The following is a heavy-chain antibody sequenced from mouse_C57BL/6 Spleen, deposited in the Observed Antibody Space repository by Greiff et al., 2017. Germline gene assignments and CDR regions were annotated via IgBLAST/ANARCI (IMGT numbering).Heavy chain of an antibody. Sequence: QVQLQQPGTELVKPGASVKLSCKASGYTFTSYWMHWVKQRPGQGLEWIGNINPSNGGTNYNAKFKSKATLTVDKSSSTAYMQLSSLTSEDSAVYYCARLGGTGPGSDYWGQGTTLTVSS. CDR2: INPSNGGT. J-gene: IGHJ2*01. D-gene: IGHD4-1*01. V-gene: IGHV1-53*01. CDR1: GYTFTSYW. CDR3: ARLGGTGPGSDY.